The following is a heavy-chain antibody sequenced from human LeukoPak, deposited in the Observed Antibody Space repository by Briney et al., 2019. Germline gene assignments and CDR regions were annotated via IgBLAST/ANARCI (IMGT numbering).Heavy chain of an antibody. D-gene: IGHD3-22*01. V-gene: IGHV3-9*01. Sequence: GGSLRLSCAASGLTFDDYAMHWVRQAPGKGLEWVSGISWNSGSIGYADSVKGRFTISRDNAKNSLYLQMNSLRAEDTALYYCARGGHYYDSSGYYYFDYWGQGTLVTVSS. CDR2: ISWNSGSI. CDR3: ARGGHYYDSSGYYYFDY. CDR1: GLTFDDYA. J-gene: IGHJ4*02.